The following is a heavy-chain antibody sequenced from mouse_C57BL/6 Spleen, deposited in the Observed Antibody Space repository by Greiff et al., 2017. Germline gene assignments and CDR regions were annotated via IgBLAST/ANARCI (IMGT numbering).Heavy chain of an antibody. Sequence: EVKLVESGGDLVKPGGSLKLSCAASGFTFSSYGMSWVRQTPDKRLEWVATISSGGSYTYYPDSVKGRFTISRDNDKNTLYLQMSSLKSEDTAMYYCARHGDLYWYFDVWGTGTTVTVSS. V-gene: IGHV5-6*02. J-gene: IGHJ1*03. CDR3: ARHGDLYWYFDV. CDR1: GFTFSSYG. D-gene: IGHD3-3*01. CDR2: ISSGGSYT.